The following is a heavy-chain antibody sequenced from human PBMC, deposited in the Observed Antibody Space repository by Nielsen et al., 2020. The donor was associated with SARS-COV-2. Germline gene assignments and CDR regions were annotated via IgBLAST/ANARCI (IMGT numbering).Heavy chain of an antibody. Sequence: TLSLTCPVSGASVSRGEYYWNWVRQPPGKGLEWIGFIYYSGSTKYNPSLKSRLTISLDTSRNQCSLRLNSVTAADTAMYYCAARLYYGSGRALGYWGQGTLVTVSS. J-gene: IGHJ4*02. D-gene: IGHD3-10*01. V-gene: IGHV4-30-4*01. CDR1: GASVSRGEYY. CDR2: IYYSGST. CDR3: AARLYYGSGRALGY.